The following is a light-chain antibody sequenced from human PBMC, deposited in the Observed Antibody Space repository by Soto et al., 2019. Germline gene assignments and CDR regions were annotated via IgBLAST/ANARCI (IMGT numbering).Light chain of an antibody. J-gene: IGKJ5*01. CDR3: QQYDNWPPIT. CDR1: QNISVY. CDR2: GAS. V-gene: IGKV3-15*01. Sequence: EIVFTQSPATLSLSPGERATLSCRASQNISVYLAWYRQKPGQAPRLLIHGASTRVTGIPARFSGSGSGTEFTLTISSLQSEDSAVYYCQQYDNWPPITFGQGTRLEIK.